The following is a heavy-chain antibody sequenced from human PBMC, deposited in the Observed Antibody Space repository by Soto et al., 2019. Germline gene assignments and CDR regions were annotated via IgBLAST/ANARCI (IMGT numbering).Heavy chain of an antibody. D-gene: IGHD3-16*01. CDR2: INGGIGNT. Sequence: ASVKVSCKSSGFTFTSYAIHWLRQAPGERPQWMGWINGGIGNTKYSQDFQGRVTFTRDTFANTAYLELSSLRSEDTAVYYCARVPPWGNSAGDHYIQHYDCWGKGTTVTASS. V-gene: IGHV1-3*01. CDR1: GFTFTSYA. CDR3: ARVPPWGNSAGDHYIQHYDC. J-gene: IGHJ4*02.